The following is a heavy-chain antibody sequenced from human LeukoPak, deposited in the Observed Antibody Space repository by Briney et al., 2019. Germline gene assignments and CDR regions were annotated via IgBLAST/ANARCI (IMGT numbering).Heavy chain of an antibody. Sequence: SETLSLTCTVSGGSISSGDYYWSWIRQPPGKGLEWIGYIYYSGGTYYNPSLKSRVTISVDTSKNQFSLKLSSVTAADTAVYYCARGGYYDSSGYFDYWGQGTLVTVSS. J-gene: IGHJ4*02. D-gene: IGHD3-22*01. CDR1: GGSISSGDYY. CDR2: IYYSGGT. CDR3: ARGGYYDSSGYFDY. V-gene: IGHV4-30-4*08.